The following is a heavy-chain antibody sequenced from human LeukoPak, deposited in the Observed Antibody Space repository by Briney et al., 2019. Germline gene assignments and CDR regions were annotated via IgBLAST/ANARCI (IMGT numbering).Heavy chain of an antibody. CDR2: IYHSGST. Sequence: SETLSLTCAVSGGSISSCNWWSWVRQPPGKGLEWIGEIYHSGSTNYNPSLKSRVTIPVDKSKNQFSLKLSSVTAADTAVYYCARAGPTGGFDYWGQGTLVTVSS. CDR1: GGSISSCNW. D-gene: IGHD1-1*01. CDR3: ARAGPTGGFDY. J-gene: IGHJ4*02. V-gene: IGHV4-4*02.